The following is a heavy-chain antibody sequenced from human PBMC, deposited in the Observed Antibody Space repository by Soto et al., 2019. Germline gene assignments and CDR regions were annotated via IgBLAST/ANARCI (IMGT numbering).Heavy chain of an antibody. CDR2: ISGSGGST. Sequence: GGSLRLSCAAAGFTFSSYGMSWVRPAPGKGLEWVSAISGSGGSTYYADSVKGRFTISRDNSKNTLYLQMNSLRAEDTAAYYCAKGIGCSSTSCYTVDEIHYWGQGTLVTVSS. CDR1: GFTFSSYG. CDR3: AKGIGCSSTSCYTVDEIHY. D-gene: IGHD2-2*02. J-gene: IGHJ4*02. V-gene: IGHV3-23*01.